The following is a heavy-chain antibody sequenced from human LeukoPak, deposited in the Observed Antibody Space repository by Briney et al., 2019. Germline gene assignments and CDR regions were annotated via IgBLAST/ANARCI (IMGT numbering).Heavy chain of an antibody. CDR1: GGSISSGDYY. CDR2: IYYSGST. CDR3: ARGKNSYYYYGMDV. V-gene: IGHV4-30-4*01. Sequence: SQTLSLTCTVSGGSISSGDYYWSWIRQPPGKGLEWIGYIYYSGSTYYNPSLKSRVTMTVDTSKNQFSLKLSSVTAADTAVYYCARGKNSYYYYGMDVWGQGTTVTVSS. J-gene: IGHJ6*02.